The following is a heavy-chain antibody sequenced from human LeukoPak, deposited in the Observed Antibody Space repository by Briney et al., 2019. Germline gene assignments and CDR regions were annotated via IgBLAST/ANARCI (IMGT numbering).Heavy chain of an antibody. CDR1: GFSVSDKY. Sequence: GGSLRLSCAASGFSVSDKYMTWVRQAPGKGLEWLSIIYSGGSTFYADSVKGRFTISRDTSKNTVYLEMNSLRLDDTAVYYCARGPHGLQLWHYFDYWGLGTLVIVSS. D-gene: IGHD5-18*01. CDR3: ARGPHGLQLWHYFDY. J-gene: IGHJ4*02. V-gene: IGHV3-66*02. CDR2: IYSGGST.